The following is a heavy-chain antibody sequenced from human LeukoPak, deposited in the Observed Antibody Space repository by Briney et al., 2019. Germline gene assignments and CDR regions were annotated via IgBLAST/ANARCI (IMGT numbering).Heavy chain of an antibody. CDR2: IRYDGSNK. D-gene: IGHD3-3*01. J-gene: IGHJ6*03. Sequence: GGSLRLSCAASGFTFSSYGMHWVRQAPGKGLEWVAFIRYDGSNKYYADSVKGRFTISRDSSKNTLYLQMNSLRAEDTAVYYCAKSFGVVIDYYYYYMDVWGKGTTVTVSS. CDR3: AKSFGVVIDYYYYYMDV. CDR1: GFTFSSYG. V-gene: IGHV3-30*02.